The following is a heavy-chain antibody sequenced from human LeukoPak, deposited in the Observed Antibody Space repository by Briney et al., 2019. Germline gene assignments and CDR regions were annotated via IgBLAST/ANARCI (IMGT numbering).Heavy chain of an antibody. D-gene: IGHD3-22*01. CDR3: ARIPPDYYDSSGYFDF. CDR2: ISYTGTYI. Sequence: GGSLRLSCAASGFTFSSYAMSWVRQAPGKGLEWVSSISYTGTYIYYAGTVKGRFTISRDNSKNTLYLQMNSLRAEDTAVYYCARIPPDYYDSSGYFDFWGQGTLVTVSS. J-gene: IGHJ4*02. V-gene: IGHV3-23*01. CDR1: GFTFSSYA.